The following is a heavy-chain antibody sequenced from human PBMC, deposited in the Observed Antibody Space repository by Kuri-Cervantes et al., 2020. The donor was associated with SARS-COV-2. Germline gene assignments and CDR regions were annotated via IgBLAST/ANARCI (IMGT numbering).Heavy chain of an antibody. CDR3: ARLVGDGYPRYSFDH. J-gene: IGHJ4*02. CDR1: GFTFSNAW. Sequence: GGSLRLSCAASGFTFSNAWMSWVRQAPGKGLEWVGRIKSKTDGGTTDYAAPVKGRFTISRDDSKNTLYLQMNSLKTEDTAVYDCARLVGDGYPRYSFDHWGQGTLVTVSS. CDR2: IKSKTDGGTT. D-gene: IGHD5-24*01. V-gene: IGHV3-15*01.